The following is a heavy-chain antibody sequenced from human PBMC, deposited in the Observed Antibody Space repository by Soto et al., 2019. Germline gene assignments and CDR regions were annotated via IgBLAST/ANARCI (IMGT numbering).Heavy chain of an antibody. Sequence: PGEFLKISCKGSGYSFTSYWIGWVRQMPGKGLESMGIIYPGDSDTRYSPSFQGQVTISADKSISTAYLQWSSLKASATAMYYCARTAAAGKYYYGMDVWGQGTTVTVS. CDR3: ARTAAAGKYYYGMDV. V-gene: IGHV5-51*01. D-gene: IGHD6-13*01. CDR2: IYPGDSDT. J-gene: IGHJ6*02. CDR1: GYSFTSYW.